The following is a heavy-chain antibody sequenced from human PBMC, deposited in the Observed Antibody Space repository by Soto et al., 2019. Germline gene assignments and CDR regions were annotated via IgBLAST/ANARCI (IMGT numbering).Heavy chain of an antibody. CDR2: ISYDGTNK. J-gene: IGHJ4*02. Sequence: QVELVESGGGVVQPGRSLRLSCVGSGFTFSSYAMHWVRQAPGKGLEWLAIISYDGTNKYYADSVKGRFTISRDNSKLTLYLQMNSQRPEDTALHYPARVLPYFDFWSPLDYWGQGTLVTVSS. D-gene: IGHD3-3*01. V-gene: IGHV3-30-3*01. CDR1: GFTFSSYA. CDR3: ARVLPYFDFWSPLDY.